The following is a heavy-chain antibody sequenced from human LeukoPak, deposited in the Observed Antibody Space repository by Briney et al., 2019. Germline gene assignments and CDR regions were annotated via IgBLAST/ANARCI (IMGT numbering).Heavy chain of an antibody. CDR2: IYYSGST. Sequence: SETLSLTCTVSGGSISSSSYYWGWIRQPPGKGLEWIGSIYYSGSTYYNPSLKSRVTISVDTSKNQFSLKLSSVTAADTAVYYCARHRMYYYDSSGRGVADAFDIWGKGTMVTVSS. J-gene: IGHJ3*02. CDR3: ARHRMYYYDSSGRGVADAFDI. CDR1: GGSISSSSYY. V-gene: IGHV4-39*01. D-gene: IGHD3-22*01.